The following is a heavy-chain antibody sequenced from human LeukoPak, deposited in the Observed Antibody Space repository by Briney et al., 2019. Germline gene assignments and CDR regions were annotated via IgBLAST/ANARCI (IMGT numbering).Heavy chain of an antibody. Sequence: SETLSLTCTVSGGSISSYYWSWIRQPAGKGLEWIGRIYTSGSTNYNPSLKSRVTMSVDTSKNQFSLRLSSVTAADTAVCYCARWRCNRRNNNGRCARLYNFDYWGQGTLVTVSS. D-gene: IGHD1/OR15-1a*01. V-gene: IGHV4-4*07. CDR3: ARWRCNRRNNNGRCARLYNFDY. CDR1: GGSISSYY. J-gene: IGHJ4*02. CDR2: IYTSGST.